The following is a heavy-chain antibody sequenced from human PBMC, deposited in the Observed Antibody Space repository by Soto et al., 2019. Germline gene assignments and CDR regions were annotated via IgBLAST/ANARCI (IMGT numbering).Heavy chain of an antibody. CDR1: GFTFSIYA. CDR3: AKPLYDGVVVTYGMDV. D-gene: IGHD3-22*01. V-gene: IGHV3-23*01. CDR2: ISTSGDKT. J-gene: IGHJ6*02. Sequence: GGSLRLSCAASGFTFSIYATSWVRQAPGKGLEWLSAISTSGDKTYYADSVEGRFTISRDNSKNTLYLQMNSLRVDDTAVYYCAKPLYDGVVVTYGMDVWGQGTTVTVSS.